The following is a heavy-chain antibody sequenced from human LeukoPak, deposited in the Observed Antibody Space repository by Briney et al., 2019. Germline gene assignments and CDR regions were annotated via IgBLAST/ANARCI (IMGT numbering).Heavy chain of an antibody. D-gene: IGHD3-3*02. V-gene: IGHV3-21*04. CDR2: ISSSSSYI. J-gene: IGHJ3*02. Sequence: GSLRLSCAASGFTFSSYSMNWVRQAPGKGLEWVSSISSSSSYIYYADSVKGRFTISRDNSKNTLYLQMNSLRAEDTAVYYCARDYPNSISSLNAFDIWGQGTMVTVSS. CDR3: ARDYPNSISSLNAFDI. CDR1: GFTFSSYS.